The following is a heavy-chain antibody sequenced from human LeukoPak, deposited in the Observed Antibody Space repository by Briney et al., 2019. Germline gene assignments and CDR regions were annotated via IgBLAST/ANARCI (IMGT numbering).Heavy chain of an antibody. CDR2: IWYDGTNK. J-gene: IGHJ4*02. Sequence: PGRSLRLSCAASGFTFSSYGMHWVRQAPGKGLEWVAVIWYDGTNKYYADSVKGRFTISRDNSKNTLYLQMDSLSAEDTAVYYCARRDGYDFDYWGQGTLVTVSS. CDR1: GFTFSSYG. D-gene: IGHD5-24*01. CDR3: ARRDGYDFDY. V-gene: IGHV3-33*01.